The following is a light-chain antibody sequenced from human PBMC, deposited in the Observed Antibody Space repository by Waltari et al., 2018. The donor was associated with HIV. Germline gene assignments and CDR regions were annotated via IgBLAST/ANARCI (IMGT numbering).Light chain of an antibody. Sequence: DVVMTPSLLSLTVILGQPGSVSCRSSPSLVYSDGNSYLHWFQQRPGQSPRRLIYKVSNRDSGVPDRFSGSWSGTDFTLKISRVEAEDVGVYYCMRGRHWPPDTFGQGTKLEIK. V-gene: IGKV2-30*01. CDR1: PSLVYSDGNSY. CDR3: MRGRHWPPDT. CDR2: KVS. J-gene: IGKJ2*01.